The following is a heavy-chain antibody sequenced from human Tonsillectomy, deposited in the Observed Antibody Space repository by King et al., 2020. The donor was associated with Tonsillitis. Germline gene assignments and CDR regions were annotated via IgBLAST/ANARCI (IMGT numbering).Heavy chain of an antibody. CDR3: AKGVDTAMGGFDY. CDR1: GFTFSRYA. D-gene: IGHD5-18*01. CDR2: ISGSSGST. Sequence: VQLVESGGGLVQPGGSLRLSCAASGFTFSRYAMSWVRQAPGKGLAWVSAISGSSGSTYYADSVKGRFSITRDNSKNTQYLQMNSLRVEDTAVYYCAKGVDTAMGGFDYWGQGTLVTVSS. V-gene: IGHV3-23*04. J-gene: IGHJ4*02.